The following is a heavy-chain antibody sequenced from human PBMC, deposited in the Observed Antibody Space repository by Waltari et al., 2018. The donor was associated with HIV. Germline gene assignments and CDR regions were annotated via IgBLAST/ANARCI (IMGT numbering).Heavy chain of an antibody. CDR3: AKAVGDTSGRYWGGDV. V-gene: IGHV3-48*03. CDR1: GFTFSNYE. Sequence: EVQLVESGGGLVQPGGSLRLSCAGSGFTFSNYEMTWVRQAPGKGLEWISFISAGGTKYYADSVKGRFSISRDNAKNSLYLQINSLRAEDTAVYYCAKAVGDTSGRYWGGDVWGQGTTVTVSS. CDR2: ISAGGTK. J-gene: IGHJ6*02. D-gene: IGHD6-19*01.